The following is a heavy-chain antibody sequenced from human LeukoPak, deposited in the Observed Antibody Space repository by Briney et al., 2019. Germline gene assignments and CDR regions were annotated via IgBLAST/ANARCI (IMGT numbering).Heavy chain of an antibody. CDR3: ARLARIVVVVPAAIWVDY. J-gene: IGHJ4*02. CDR2: IYYSGST. CDR1: GGSISSSSYD. V-gene: IGHV4-39*01. Sequence: SKTLSLTCTVSGGSISSSSYDWGWLRQPPGTGLEWIGSIYYSGSTYYNPSLKSRVTISVDTSKNQSSLKLSSVTAADTAVYYCARLARIVVVVPAAIWVDYWGQGTLVTVSS. D-gene: IGHD2-2*02.